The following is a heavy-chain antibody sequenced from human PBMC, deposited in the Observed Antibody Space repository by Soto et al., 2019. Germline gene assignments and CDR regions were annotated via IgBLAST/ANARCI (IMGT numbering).Heavy chain of an antibody. V-gene: IGHV1-58*01. CDR3: AARSGSYYYGMDV. CDR1: GFTFTSSA. CDR2: IVVGSGNT. D-gene: IGHD1-26*01. J-gene: IGHJ6*02. Sequence: SVKVSCKASGFTFTSSAVQWVRQARGQRLEWIGWIVVGSGNTNYAQKFQERVTITRDTSTSTAYMELSSLRSEDTAVYYCAARSGSYYYGMDVWGQGTTVTVSS.